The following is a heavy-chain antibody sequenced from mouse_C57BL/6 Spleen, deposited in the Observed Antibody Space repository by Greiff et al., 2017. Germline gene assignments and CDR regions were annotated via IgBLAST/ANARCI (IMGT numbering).Heavy chain of an antibody. CDR3: ARGGFYWGMDY. J-gene: IGHJ4*01. V-gene: IGHV5-16*01. CDR2: INYDGSST. Sequence: EVQLQESEGGLVQPGSSMKLSCTASGFTFSDYYMAWVRQVPEKGLEWVANINYDGSSTYYLDYLKSRFIISRDNAKNILYLQMSSLKSEDTATYYCARGGFYWGMDYWGQGTSVTVSS. CDR1: GFTFSDYY. D-gene: IGHD2-1*01.